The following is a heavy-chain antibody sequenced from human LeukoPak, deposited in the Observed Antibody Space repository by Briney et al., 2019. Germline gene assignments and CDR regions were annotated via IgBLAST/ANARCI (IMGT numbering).Heavy chain of an antibody. CDR2: IRYDGINK. D-gene: IGHD3-16*01. J-gene: IGHJ4*02. V-gene: IGHV3-30*02. Sequence: GGSLRLSCAASGSTFSSYGMHWVRQAPGKGLEWVAFIRYDGINKYYADSVKGRFTISRDNSKNTLFLQMNGLRAEDTAVYYCARDRIMITFGGDRSGGLFDYWGQGTLVTVSS. CDR3: ARDRIMITFGGDRSGGLFDY. CDR1: GSTFSSYG.